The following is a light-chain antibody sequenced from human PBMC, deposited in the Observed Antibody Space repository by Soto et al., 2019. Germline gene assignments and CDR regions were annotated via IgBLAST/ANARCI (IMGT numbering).Light chain of an antibody. V-gene: IGKV1-9*01. CDR3: QQPNNYPYST. Sequence: DIQLTQSPSFLSASVGDRVIITCRASQGISRYLVWYQQKLGEAPKLLIYATSTLQSGVPSRFSGSGSGTEFTLTISSLQPEHFATYHSQQPNNYPYSTFGPGTKLDIK. CDR2: ATS. CDR1: QGISRY. J-gene: IGKJ3*01.